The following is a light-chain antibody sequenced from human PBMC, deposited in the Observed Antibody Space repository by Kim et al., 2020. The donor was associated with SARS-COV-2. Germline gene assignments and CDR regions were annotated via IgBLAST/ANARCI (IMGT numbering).Light chain of an antibody. CDR3: QQYDIFPWT. Sequence: ASVGERVTITCRASQSIRTSLAWYQQKSGQAPKLLIYRASTLESGVPSRFSGSGSGTEFTLTISSLHPDDFATYYCQQYDIFPWTFGRGTKVDIK. V-gene: IGKV1-5*03. J-gene: IGKJ1*01. CDR2: RAS. CDR1: QSIRTS.